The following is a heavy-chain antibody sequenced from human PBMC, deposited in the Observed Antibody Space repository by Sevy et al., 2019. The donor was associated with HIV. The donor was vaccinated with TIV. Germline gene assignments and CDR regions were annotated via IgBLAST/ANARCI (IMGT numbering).Heavy chain of an antibody. CDR1: GYTFTSYW. Sequence: GESLKISCKGSGYTFTSYWNGWVRQMPGKGLEWLGIIYPGDSDIRYSTSFQGQVTISPDKSINTAFLKWSRRKASDTAIYYCTRCRGDGYNEFDYWGQGTLVTVSS. CDR2: IYPGDSDI. D-gene: IGHD5-18*01. J-gene: IGHJ4*02. V-gene: IGHV5-51*01. CDR3: TRCRGDGYNEFDY.